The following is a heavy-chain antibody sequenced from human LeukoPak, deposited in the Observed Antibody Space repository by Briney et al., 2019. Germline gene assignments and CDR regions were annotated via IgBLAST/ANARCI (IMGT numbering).Heavy chain of an antibody. CDR2: ISYDGSNK. CDR1: GGSFSGSY. CDR3: AKDSSYDSSGY. V-gene: IGHV3-30*18. J-gene: IGHJ4*02. D-gene: IGHD3-22*01. Sequence: LSLTCAVYGGSFSGSYWNWIRQAPGKGLEWVAVISYDGSNKYYADSVKGRFTISRDNSKNTLYLQMNSLRAEDTAVYYCAKDSSYDSSGYWGQGTLVTVSS.